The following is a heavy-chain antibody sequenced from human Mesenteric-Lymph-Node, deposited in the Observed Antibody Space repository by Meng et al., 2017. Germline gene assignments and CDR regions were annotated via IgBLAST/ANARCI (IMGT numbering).Heavy chain of an antibody. Sequence: VRLEEAGPGLVKPSGTLSLSCAVSGGSLSRRNWWSWVRQPPGKGLEWIGEIYHSGSTNYNPSLKSRVTISVDESKNQFSLRLSSVTAADTAVYYCARVGAYCGGDCYHPRWGQGTLVTVSS. CDR1: GGSLSRRNW. J-gene: IGHJ4*02. CDR2: IYHSGST. V-gene: IGHV4-4*02. D-gene: IGHD2-21*02. CDR3: ARVGAYCGGDCYHPR.